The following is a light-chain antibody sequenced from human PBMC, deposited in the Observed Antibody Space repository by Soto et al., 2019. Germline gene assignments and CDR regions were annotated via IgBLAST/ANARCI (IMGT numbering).Light chain of an antibody. V-gene: IGKV1-5*01. Sequence: DIQMTQSPSTLSASVGDRVTITCRASQSISHFLAWYQQEPGKVPKLLIYDASNLGSGVPSRFSGSGSGTDFTLTISGLQPDDFTTYYCQQYTSYSRAFGQGTKVDIK. CDR3: QQYTSYSRA. CDR2: DAS. J-gene: IGKJ1*01. CDR1: QSISHF.